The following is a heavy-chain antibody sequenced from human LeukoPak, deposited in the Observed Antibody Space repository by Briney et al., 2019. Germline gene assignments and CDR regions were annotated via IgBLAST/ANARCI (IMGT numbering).Heavy chain of an antibody. CDR3: AKSIAQLVRCLDY. D-gene: IGHD6-6*01. V-gene: IGHV3-23*01. Sequence: GGSPRLSCAASGFTFNNYAMSWVRQAPGKGLEWVSGISGSGGSTYYADSVKGRFTISRDNSKNTMYLQMNSLRAEDTAVYHCAKSIAQLVRCLDYWGQGTLVTVSS. CDR2: ISGSGGST. CDR1: GFTFNNYA. J-gene: IGHJ4*02.